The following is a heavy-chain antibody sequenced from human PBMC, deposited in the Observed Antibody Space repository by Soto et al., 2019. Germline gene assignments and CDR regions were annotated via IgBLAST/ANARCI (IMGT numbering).Heavy chain of an antibody. CDR1: GFTFSSYD. CDR3: ARGTNPKIGCSSTSCYYYYMDV. CDR2: IGTAGDT. V-gene: IGHV3-13*01. D-gene: IGHD2-2*01. J-gene: IGHJ6*03. Sequence: GGSLRLSCAASGFTFSSYDMHWVRQATGKGLEWVSAIGTAGDTYYPGSVKGRFTISRENAKNSLYLQMNSLRAGDTAVYYCARGTNPKIGCSSTSCYYYYMDVWGKGTTVTVSS.